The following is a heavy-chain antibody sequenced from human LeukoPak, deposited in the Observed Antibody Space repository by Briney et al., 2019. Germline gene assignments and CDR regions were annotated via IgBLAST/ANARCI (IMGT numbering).Heavy chain of an antibody. V-gene: IGHV3-7*01. Sequence: ETLSLTCTVSGGSISGYYWSWVRQAPGKGLEWVANIKQDGSEKYYVDSVKGRFTISRDNAKNSLYLQMNSLRAEDTAVYYCASLLSGSNQINDYWGQGTLVTVSS. J-gene: IGHJ4*02. CDR1: GGSISGYY. CDR3: ASLLSGSNQINDY. D-gene: IGHD1-26*01. CDR2: IKQDGSEK.